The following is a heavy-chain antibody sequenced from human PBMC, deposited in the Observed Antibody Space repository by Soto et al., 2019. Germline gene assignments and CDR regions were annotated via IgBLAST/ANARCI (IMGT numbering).Heavy chain of an antibody. Sequence: SETLSLTCSVSGGSINSDDSFWGWVRQSPGKGLEWIGSLYYGGSTFYNPSLKSRVTISLDTSKNQFSLRLTSVTAADTAIYYCARQLPVGATSWFDPWGQGTLVTVSA. D-gene: IGHD1-26*01. CDR3: ARQLPVGATSWFDP. V-gene: IGHV4-39*01. J-gene: IGHJ5*02. CDR1: GGSINSDDSF. CDR2: LYYGGST.